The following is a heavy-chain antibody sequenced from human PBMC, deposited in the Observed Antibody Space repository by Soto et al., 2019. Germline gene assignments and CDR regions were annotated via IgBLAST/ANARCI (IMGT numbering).Heavy chain of an antibody. CDR1: GYTFSNYY. J-gene: IGHJ5*02. CDR2: INPQSGGT. V-gene: IGHV1-2*02. CDR3: ARDHPGWPTYKWVDP. D-gene: IGHD6-19*01. Sequence: GAPVEVSCKASGYTFSNYYMHWVRQAPGQGLEWMGWINPQSGGTKYAQKFQGRVTMTRDTSTSTAYMELSRLRSDDTAVYYCARDHPGWPTYKWVDPWGQGTQVTVSS.